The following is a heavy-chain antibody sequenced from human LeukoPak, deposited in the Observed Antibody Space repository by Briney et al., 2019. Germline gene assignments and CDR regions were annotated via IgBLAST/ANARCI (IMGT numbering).Heavy chain of an antibody. V-gene: IGHV1-18*01. CDR3: ARVGARDYVWGSYRYTRIEPGFDY. Sequence: ASVKVSSTASGYAFTSYGISWVRQAPGQGLEWMGWISAYNGNTTYAKKLQGRVTMTKDTSTSTAYMVLRSLRSGDAAVYYCARVGARDYVWGSYRYTRIEPGFDYWGRGTLVSVSS. CDR2: ISAYNGNT. J-gene: IGHJ4*02. D-gene: IGHD3-16*02. CDR1: GYAFTSYG.